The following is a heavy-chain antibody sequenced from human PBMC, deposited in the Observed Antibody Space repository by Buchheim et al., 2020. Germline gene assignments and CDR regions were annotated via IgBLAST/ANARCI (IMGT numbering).Heavy chain of an antibody. CDR1: GFTFSSYS. J-gene: IGHJ4*02. CDR3: ASSGITIFGVVID. CDR2: ISSSSSYI. V-gene: IGHV3-21*01. Sequence: EVQLVESGGGLVKPGGSLRLSCAASGFTFSSYSMNWVRQAPGKGLEWVSSISSSSSYIYYADSVKGRFTISRDNAKNSLYTQMNSLRAEDTAVYYCASSGITIFGVVIDWGQGTL. D-gene: IGHD3-3*01.